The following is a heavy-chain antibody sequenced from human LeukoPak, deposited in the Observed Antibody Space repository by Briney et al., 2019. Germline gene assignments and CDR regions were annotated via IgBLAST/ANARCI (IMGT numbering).Heavy chain of an antibody. Sequence: GGSLRLSCAASGLTFSSYGMQWVRQAPGKGLEWVAVIWYDGSNKYYADSVKGRFTISRDNSKNTLYLQMNSLRAEDTAVYYCARALPGSYYDSGGYYSPDIWGQGTMVTVSS. CDR3: ARALPGSYYDSGGYYSPDI. J-gene: IGHJ3*02. CDR1: GLTFSSYG. D-gene: IGHD3-22*01. CDR2: IWYDGSNK. V-gene: IGHV3-33*01.